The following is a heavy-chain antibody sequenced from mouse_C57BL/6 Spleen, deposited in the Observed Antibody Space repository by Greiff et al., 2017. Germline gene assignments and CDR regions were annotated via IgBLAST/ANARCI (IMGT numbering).Heavy chain of an antibody. CDR2: IYPGDGDT. D-gene: IGHD2-3*01. Sequence: QVQLQQSGPELVKPGASVKISCKASGYAFSSSWMNWVKQRPGKGLEWIGRIYPGDGDTNYNGKFEGKATLTADKSSSAADRQLSSRTSDDYAVYFCARGGDGYYFDYWGQGTTLTVSS. CDR3: ARGGDGYYFDY. V-gene: IGHV1-82*01. CDR1: GYAFSSSW. J-gene: IGHJ2*01.